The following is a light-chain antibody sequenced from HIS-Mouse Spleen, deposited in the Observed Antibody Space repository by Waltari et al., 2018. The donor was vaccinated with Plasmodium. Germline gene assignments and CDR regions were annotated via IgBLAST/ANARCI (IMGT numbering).Light chain of an antibody. J-gene: IGLJ2*01. V-gene: IGLV1-44*01. CDR2: SNN. CDR1: ISSIGSNT. CDR3: AAWDDSLNGVV. Sequence: QSVLTQPPSASGTPGQRVTISCSGSISSIGSNTVNWYQPLPGTAPKLLLYSNNQRPSGVPARFCGSKSGTSASLAISGLQSEDEADYYCAAWDDSLNGVVFAGGTKLTAL.